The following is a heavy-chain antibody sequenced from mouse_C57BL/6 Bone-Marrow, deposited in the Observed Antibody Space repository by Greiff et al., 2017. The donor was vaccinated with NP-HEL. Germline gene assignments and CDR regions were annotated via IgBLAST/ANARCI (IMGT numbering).Heavy chain of an antibody. J-gene: IGHJ4*01. CDR3: ARDYYGSSPYAMDY. V-gene: IGHV1-69*01. Sequence: HVQLQQSGAELVMPGASVKLSCKASGYTFTSYWMHWVKQRPGQGLEWIGEIDPSDSYTNYNQKFKGKSTLTVDKSSSTAYMQLSSLTSEDSAVYYCARDYYGSSPYAMDYWGQGTSVTVSS. D-gene: IGHD1-1*01. CDR2: IDPSDSYT. CDR1: GYTFTSYW.